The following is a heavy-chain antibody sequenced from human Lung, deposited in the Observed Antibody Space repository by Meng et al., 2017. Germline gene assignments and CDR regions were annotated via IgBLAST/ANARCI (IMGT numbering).Heavy chain of an antibody. Sequence: QVQLGEAGGGVVQPGRSLGLSCAASGFTFSSYGMHWVRQAPGKGLEWVAVIWYDGSNKYYADSVKGRFTISRDNSKNTLYLQMNSLRAEDTAVYYCARGGWYSSSSRVDYWGQGTLVTVSS. J-gene: IGHJ4*02. D-gene: IGHD6-13*01. CDR1: GFTFSSYG. CDR2: IWYDGSNK. V-gene: IGHV3-33*01. CDR3: ARGGWYSSSSRVDY.